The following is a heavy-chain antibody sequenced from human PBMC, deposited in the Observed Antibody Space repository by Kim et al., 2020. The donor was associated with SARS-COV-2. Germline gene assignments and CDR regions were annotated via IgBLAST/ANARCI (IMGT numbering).Heavy chain of an antibody. D-gene: IGHD3-10*01. CDR1: GFTFDDYA. CDR3: AKGSILIWFGEFDFDY. Sequence: GGSLRLSCAASGFTFDDYAMHWVRQAPGKGLEWVSGISWNSGSIGYADSVKGRFTISRDNAKNSLYLQMNSLRAEDTALYYCAKGSILIWFGEFDFDYWGQGTLVTVSS. CDR2: ISWNSGSI. V-gene: IGHV3-9*01. J-gene: IGHJ4*02.